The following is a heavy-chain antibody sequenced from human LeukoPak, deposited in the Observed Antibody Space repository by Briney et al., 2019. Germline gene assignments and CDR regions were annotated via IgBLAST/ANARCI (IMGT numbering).Heavy chain of an antibody. Sequence: GGSLRLSCAASGFTFSSYSMNWVRQAPGKGLEWVSVIYSGGSTYYADSVKGRFTISRDNSKSTLYIQMYSLRAEDTAVYYCARAKPKNMVRGLIMRRESRYYFDYWGQGTLVTVSS. CDR3: ARAKPKNMVRGLIMRRESRYYFDY. CDR1: GFTFSSYS. J-gene: IGHJ4*02. CDR2: IYSGGST. D-gene: IGHD3-10*01. V-gene: IGHV3-53*01.